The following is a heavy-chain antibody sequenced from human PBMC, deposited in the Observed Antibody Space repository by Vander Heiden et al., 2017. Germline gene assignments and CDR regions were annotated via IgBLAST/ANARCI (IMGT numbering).Heavy chain of an antibody. CDR3: ATDHCSSTSCYDYYFDY. V-gene: IGHV1-24*01. J-gene: IGHJ4*02. Sequence: SGAEVKKPGASVKVSCKVSGYTLTELSMHWVRQAPGKGLEWMGGFDPEDGETIYAQKFQGRVTMTEDTSTDTAYMELSSLRSEDTAVYYCATDHCSSTSCYDYYFDYWVQGSLVTVSS. CDR1: GYTLTELS. D-gene: IGHD2-2*01. CDR2: FDPEDGET.